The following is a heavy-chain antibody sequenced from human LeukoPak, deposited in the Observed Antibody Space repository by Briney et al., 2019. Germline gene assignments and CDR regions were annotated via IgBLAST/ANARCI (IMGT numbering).Heavy chain of an antibody. Sequence: GGSLRLSCAASGFSIDDYAMHWVRQAPGKGLEWVSGVSYNSDNIDYADSVKGRFTISRDNAKNSLYLQMNSLRPEDTALYYCAKDASPGNYYYYFLDVWGRGTTVIVSS. V-gene: IGHV3-9*01. CDR2: VSYNSDNI. J-gene: IGHJ6*03. CDR1: GFSIDDYA. CDR3: AKDASPGNYYYYFLDV.